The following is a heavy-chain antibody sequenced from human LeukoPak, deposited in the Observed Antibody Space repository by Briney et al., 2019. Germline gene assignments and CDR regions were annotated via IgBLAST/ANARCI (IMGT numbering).Heavy chain of an antibody. D-gene: IGHD6-19*01. V-gene: IGHV4-61*02. Sequence: SQTLSLTCTVSGGSISSGSYYWSWLRQPAGKGLEWIGRIYTSGSTNYNPSLKSRVTISVDTSKNQFSLKLSSVTAADTAVYYCARGKRGGWYFDYWGQGTLVTVSS. CDR1: GGSISSGSYY. J-gene: IGHJ4*02. CDR3: ARGKRGGWYFDY. CDR2: IYTSGST.